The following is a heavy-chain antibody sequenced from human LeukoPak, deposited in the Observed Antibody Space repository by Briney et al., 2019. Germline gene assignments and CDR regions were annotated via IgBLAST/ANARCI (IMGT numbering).Heavy chain of an antibody. J-gene: IGHJ4*02. D-gene: IGHD3-22*01. CDR1: GFTFSDYY. Sequence: GGSLRLSCAASGFTFSDYYMSWIRQAPGKGLEWVSYISSSSSYTNYADSVKGRFTISRDNAKNSLYLQMNGLRAEDTAVYYCARGGDSSGNPYWGQGTLVTVSS. CDR2: ISSSSSYT. CDR3: ARGGDSSGNPY. V-gene: IGHV3-11*06.